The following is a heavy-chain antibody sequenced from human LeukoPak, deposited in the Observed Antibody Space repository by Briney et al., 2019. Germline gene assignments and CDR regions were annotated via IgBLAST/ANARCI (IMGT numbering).Heavy chain of an antibody. CDR3: ARHYGP. CDR2: IYYSGST. CDR1: GDSINSLDL. V-gene: IGHV4-39*01. Sequence: KTSETLSLTCTVSGDSINSLDLWSWVRQPPGKGLEWIGSIYYSGSTYYNPSLKSRVTISVDTSKNQFSLKLNSVTATDTAVYYCARHYGPWGQGTLVTVSS. D-gene: IGHD3-10*01. J-gene: IGHJ4*02.